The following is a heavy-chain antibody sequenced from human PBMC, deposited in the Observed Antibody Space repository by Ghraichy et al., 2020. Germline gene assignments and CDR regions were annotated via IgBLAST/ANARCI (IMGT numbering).Heavy chain of an antibody. D-gene: IGHD2-2*01. J-gene: IGHJ6*03. CDR2: INHSGST. CDR3: ARGGGVPAATAYYYYSMDV. Sequence: ETLSLTCAVYGGSFSGYYWSWIRQPPGKGLEWIGEINHSGSTNYNPSLKSRVTISVDTSKNQFSLKLSSVTAADTAVYYCARGGGVPAATAYYYYSMDVCGKGTTVTVSS. CDR1: GGSFSGYY. V-gene: IGHV4-34*01.